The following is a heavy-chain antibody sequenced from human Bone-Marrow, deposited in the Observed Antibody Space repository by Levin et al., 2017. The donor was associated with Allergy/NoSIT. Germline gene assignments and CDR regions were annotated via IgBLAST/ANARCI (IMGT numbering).Heavy chain of an antibody. CDR1: GFTLSGFG. CDR3: TSDYPYYFYYMNV. D-gene: IGHD4-17*01. Sequence: PGESLKISCAASGFTLSGFGMSWVRQAPGKGLEWVSSIHGGSTTLYADSVKGRFTVSRDNSRNTLYLQMSSLRVEDTAVYFCTSDYPYYFYYMNVWGKGTAVTVSS. J-gene: IGHJ6*03. CDR2: IHGGSTT. V-gene: IGHV3-23*01.